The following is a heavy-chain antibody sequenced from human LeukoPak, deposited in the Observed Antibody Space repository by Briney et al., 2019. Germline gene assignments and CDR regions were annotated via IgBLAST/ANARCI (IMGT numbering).Heavy chain of an antibody. V-gene: IGHV3-23*01. D-gene: IGHD6-19*01. CDR3: AKVSGWGRPSYIDY. CDR1: GFTFSSYT. J-gene: IGHJ4*02. Sequence: PGGSLRLSCAASGFTFSSYTMSWVRQAPGKGLEWVSAITGSGDNTYYADSVKGRFTISRDNSKNTLYLQMNSLRAEDTAVYYCAKVSGWGRPSYIDYWGQGTLVTVSS. CDR2: ITGSGDNT.